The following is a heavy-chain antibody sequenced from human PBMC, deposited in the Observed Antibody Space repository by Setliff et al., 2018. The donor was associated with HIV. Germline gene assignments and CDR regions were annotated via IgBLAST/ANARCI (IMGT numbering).Heavy chain of an antibody. CDR3: VRGGRRRGFYYFGMDV. V-gene: IGHV4-4*02. Sequence: PSETLSLTCAVSGGSISSSNWWNWVRQPPGKGLEWIGEINHSGSTNYNPSLKSRVAISVDTSKTQLSLNLSSVTAADTAIYYCVRGGRRRGFYYFGMDVWGQGTTVTVSS. CDR2: INHSGST. J-gene: IGHJ6*02. D-gene: IGHD3-10*01. CDR1: GGSISSSNW.